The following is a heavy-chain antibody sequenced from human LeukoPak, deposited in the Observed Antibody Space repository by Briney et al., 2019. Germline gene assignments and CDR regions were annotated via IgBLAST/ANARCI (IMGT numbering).Heavy chain of an antibody. J-gene: IGHJ3*02. Sequence: SVKVSCKASGGTFSSYAISWVRQAPGQGLEWMGGIIPIFGTANYAQKFQGRVTITADESTSTAYMELSSLRSEDTAVYYCVRGRTIFGVVTIPDAFDIWGQGTMVTVSS. V-gene: IGHV1-69*13. D-gene: IGHD3-3*01. CDR3: VRGRTIFGVVTIPDAFDI. CDR2: IIPIFGTA. CDR1: GGTFSSYA.